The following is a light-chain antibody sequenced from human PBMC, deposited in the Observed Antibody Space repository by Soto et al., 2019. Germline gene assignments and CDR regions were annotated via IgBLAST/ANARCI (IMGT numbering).Light chain of an antibody. CDR3: QQYGSSSIT. V-gene: IGKV3-20*01. CDR2: GAS. Sequence: IVLTQSPGTLSLSPGVRATLSCRTSQSVSTSKLAWYQQRPGQAPRFLIYGASTRATGIPARFSGSGSGTDFTLTISRLEPEDFAVYYCQQYGSSSITFGQGTRLEI. J-gene: IGKJ5*01. CDR1: QSVSTSK.